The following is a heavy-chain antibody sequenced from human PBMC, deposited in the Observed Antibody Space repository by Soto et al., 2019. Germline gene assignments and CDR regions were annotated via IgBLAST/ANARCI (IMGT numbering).Heavy chain of an antibody. CDR3: ARFYGDHPFDY. J-gene: IGHJ4*02. CDR1: GFTFSSYR. D-gene: IGHD4-17*01. CDR2: ISSSSSTI. Sequence: PGWSLRLCCAASGFTFSSYRMNGVRQAPGKGLEGVSYISSSSSTIYYADSMKGRFTISRDNAKNSLYLQMNSLSAEDTAVYYCARFYGDHPFDYWSQGTLVTVSS. V-gene: IGHV3-48*01.